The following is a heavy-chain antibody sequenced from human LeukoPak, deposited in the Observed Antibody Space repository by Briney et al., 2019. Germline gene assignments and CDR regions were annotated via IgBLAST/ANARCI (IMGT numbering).Heavy chain of an antibody. D-gene: IGHD2-2*01. CDR1: GFTFSSYE. CDR3: ARVGGYCSSTSCLTY. V-gene: IGHV3-48*03. Sequence: GGSRRLSCAASGFTFSSYEMNWDRQAPGKGLEWVSYISSSGSTIYYAASVKGRSTISRDNAKNSLYLQMNSLRAEDTAVYYCARVGGYCSSTSCLTYWGQGTLVTVSS. CDR2: ISSSGSTI. J-gene: IGHJ4*02.